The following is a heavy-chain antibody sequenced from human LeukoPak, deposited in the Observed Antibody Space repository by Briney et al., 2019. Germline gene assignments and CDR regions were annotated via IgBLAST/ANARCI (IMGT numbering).Heavy chain of an antibody. CDR1: GGSISSSSYY. Sequence: SETLSLTCTVSGGSISSSSYYWGWIRQPPGKGLEWIGSIYHSGSTYYNPSLKSRVTISVDTSKNQFSLKLSSVTAADTAVYYCATLSSSWYSAWDYWGQGTLVTVSS. D-gene: IGHD6-13*01. J-gene: IGHJ4*02. V-gene: IGHV4-39*07. CDR2: IYHSGST. CDR3: ATLSSSWYSAWDY.